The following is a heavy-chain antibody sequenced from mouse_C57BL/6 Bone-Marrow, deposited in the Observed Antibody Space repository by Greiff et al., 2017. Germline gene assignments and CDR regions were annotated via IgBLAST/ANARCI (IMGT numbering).Heavy chain of an antibody. CDR3: AGHRPGGSREDWYCDV. Sequence: EVKLMESGGDLVKPGGSLKLSCAASGFTFSSYGLSWVRQTPDKRLEWVATISSGGSYTYYPDSVKGRFTISRDNAKNTLYLQMSSLKSEDTAMYYCAGHRPGGSREDWYCDVWGTGTTVTVSS. CDR2: ISSGGSYT. J-gene: IGHJ1*03. CDR1: GFTFSSYG. D-gene: IGHD1-1*01. V-gene: IGHV5-6*01.